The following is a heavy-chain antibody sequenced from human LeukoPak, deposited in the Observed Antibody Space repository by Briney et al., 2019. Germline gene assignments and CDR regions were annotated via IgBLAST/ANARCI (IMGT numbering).Heavy chain of an antibody. CDR3: ASYPLYYYDSSGSFDY. D-gene: IGHD3-22*01. CDR1: GFTFSIYE. CDR2: ISGSGGST. Sequence: PGGSLRLSCEASGFTFSIYEVNWVRQAPGKGLEWVSAISGSGGSTYYADSVKGRFTISRDNSRHTLYLQMNSLRAEDTAVYYCASYPLYYYDSSGSFDYWGQGTLVTVSS. J-gene: IGHJ4*02. V-gene: IGHV3-23*01.